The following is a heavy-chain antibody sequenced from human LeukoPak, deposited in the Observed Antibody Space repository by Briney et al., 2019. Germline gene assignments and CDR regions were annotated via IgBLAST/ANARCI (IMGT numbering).Heavy chain of an antibody. Sequence: GASLRLSCAASGFTFSSYAMSWVRQAPGKRLEWVSAILGSGGSTYYADSVKGRFTVSRDNSKSTLYLQMNSLRAEDTALYYCAKWGDNDVLTGYYVPDYWGQGTLVTVSS. CDR1: GFTFSSYA. D-gene: IGHD3-9*01. V-gene: IGHV3-23*01. CDR2: ILGSGGST. CDR3: AKWGDNDVLTGYYVPDY. J-gene: IGHJ4*02.